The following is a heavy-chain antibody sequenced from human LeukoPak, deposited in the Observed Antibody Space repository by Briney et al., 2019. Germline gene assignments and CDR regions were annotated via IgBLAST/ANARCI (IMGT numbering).Heavy chain of an antibody. CDR2: INPSGVGT. Sequence: ASVKVSCKASGYTFTSYYMHWVRQAPGQGLEWMGIINPSGVGTSYAQKFQGRVTVTRDTSTSTVYMELSSLRSEDTAVYYCARNPYYYDSSGYHFDYWGQGTLVTVSS. CDR3: ARNPYYYDSSGYHFDY. J-gene: IGHJ4*02. CDR1: GYTFTSYY. V-gene: IGHV1-46*01. D-gene: IGHD3-22*01.